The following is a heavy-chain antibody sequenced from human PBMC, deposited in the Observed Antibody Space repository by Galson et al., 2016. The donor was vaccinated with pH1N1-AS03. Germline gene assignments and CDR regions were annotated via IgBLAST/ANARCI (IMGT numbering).Heavy chain of an antibody. CDR3: ARDPRGPCSSATCPTTYYCGMDG. D-gene: IGHD1-26*01. CDR2: INPENGVT. J-gene: IGHJ6*02. CDR1: GYIFTDFY. V-gene: IGHV1-2*04. Sequence: SVKVSCKASGYIFTDFYVHWVRQAPGQGLEWMGWINPENGVTNYAQKFQAWVTMTGDTSISTAYMELHGLKSDDTAVYYCARDPRGPCSSATCPTTYYCGMDGGGQGTTVIVSS.